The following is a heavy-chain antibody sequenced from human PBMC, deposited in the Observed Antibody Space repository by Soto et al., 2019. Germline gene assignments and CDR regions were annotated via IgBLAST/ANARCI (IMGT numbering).Heavy chain of an antibody. V-gene: IGHV1-2*04. CDR2: INPKSGGT. D-gene: IGHD2-8*01. CDR3: ARGDSTDCSNGVCSFFYNHDMDV. CDR1: GYSFTDYH. Sequence: ASVKVSCKASGYSFTDYHIHWVRQAPGQGXEWLGRINPKSGGTSTAQKFQGWVTMTTDTSISTASMELARLTSDDTAIYYCARGDSTDCSNGVCSFFYNHDMDVWGQGTTVTVSS. J-gene: IGHJ6*02.